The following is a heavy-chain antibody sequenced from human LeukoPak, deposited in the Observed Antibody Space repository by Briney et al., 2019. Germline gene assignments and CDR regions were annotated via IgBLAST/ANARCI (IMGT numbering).Heavy chain of an antibody. J-gene: IGHJ5*02. CDR1: GGTFSSYA. D-gene: IGHD3-9*01. CDR2: IIPILGIA. CDR3: ARDPPGGDDWSNWFDP. Sequence: SVKVSCKASGGTFSSYAISWVRQAPGQGLEWMGRIIPILGIANYAQKFQGRVTITADKSTSTAYMELSSLRSEDTAVYYCARDPPGGDDWSNWFDPWGQGTLVTVSS. V-gene: IGHV1-69*04.